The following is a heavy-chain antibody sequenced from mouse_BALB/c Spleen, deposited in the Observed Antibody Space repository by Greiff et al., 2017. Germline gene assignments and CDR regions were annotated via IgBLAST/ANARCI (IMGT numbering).Heavy chain of an antibody. CDR3: ARYRSSSYGYFDY. V-gene: IGHV3-8*02. D-gene: IGHD1-1*01. CDR1: GDSITSGY. J-gene: IGHJ2*01. CDR2: ISYSGST. Sequence: EVQVVESGPSLVKPSQTLSLTCSVTGDSITSGYWNWIRKFPGNKLEYMGYISYSGSTYYNPSLKSRISITRDTSKNQYYLQLNSVTTEDTATYYCARYRSSSYGYFDYWGQGTTLTVSS.